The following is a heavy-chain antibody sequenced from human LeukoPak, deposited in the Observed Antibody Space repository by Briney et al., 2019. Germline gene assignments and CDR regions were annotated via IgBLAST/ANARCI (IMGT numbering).Heavy chain of an antibody. V-gene: IGHV4-31*03. J-gene: IGHJ4*02. D-gene: IGHD1-14*01. CDR3: ARVSSARNGFDY. CDR2: IYYSGST. Sequence: TLSLACSVSGGSLSSGGYYWSWIRQHPGMGLEWIGSIYYSGSTYYTPSLRSRVNISVDTSKSQFALNLTSVTAADTAVYYCARVSSARNGFDYWGQGTLVTVSS. CDR1: GGSLSSGGYY.